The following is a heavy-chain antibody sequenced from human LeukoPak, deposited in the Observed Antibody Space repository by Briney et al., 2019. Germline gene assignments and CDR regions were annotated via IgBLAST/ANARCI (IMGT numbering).Heavy chain of an antibody. D-gene: IGHD3-10*01. Sequence: PGGSLRLSCAASGFTFSSYKMNWVRQAPGKGLEWVSYISSSGSTIYYADSVKGRFTISRDNAKNSLYLQMNSLRAEDTAVYYCARVFRSGYYATFDYWGQGTLVTVSS. CDR2: ISSSGSTI. J-gene: IGHJ4*02. CDR1: GFTFSSYK. CDR3: ARVFRSGYYATFDY. V-gene: IGHV3-48*03.